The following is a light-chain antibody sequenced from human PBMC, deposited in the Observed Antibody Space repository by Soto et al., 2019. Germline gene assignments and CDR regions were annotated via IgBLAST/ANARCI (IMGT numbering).Light chain of an antibody. V-gene: IGKV1-5*01. Sequence: DIQLTQSPSTLSASVGDRVTFTCRASQGINRWLAWYQQKPGKAPKVLIYDASSLESGVPSRFSGSGSGTEFTLTISSLQPDDFATYYCQQSSPYSEFTFGQGTKLEVK. CDR2: DAS. CDR3: QQSSPYSEFT. J-gene: IGKJ2*01. CDR1: QGINRW.